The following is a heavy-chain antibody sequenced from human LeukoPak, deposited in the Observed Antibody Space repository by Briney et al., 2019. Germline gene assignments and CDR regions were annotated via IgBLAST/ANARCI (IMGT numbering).Heavy chain of an antibody. Sequence: ASVKVSCKASGYTFTSYYMHWVRQAPGQGLEWMGIINPSGGSTSYAQKFQGRVTMTRDTSTSTVYMELSSLRSEDTAVYYCARRIFGVVSGYYFDYWGQGTLVTVSS. J-gene: IGHJ4*02. CDR3: ARRIFGVVSGYYFDY. V-gene: IGHV1-46*01. CDR1: GYTFTSYY. CDR2: INPSGGST. D-gene: IGHD3-3*01.